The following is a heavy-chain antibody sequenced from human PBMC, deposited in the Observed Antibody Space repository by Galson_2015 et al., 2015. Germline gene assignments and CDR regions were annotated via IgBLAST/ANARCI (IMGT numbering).Heavy chain of an antibody. D-gene: IGHD3-3*01. J-gene: IGHJ4*02. CDR3: ARQILDYDFWSGYYPTNFDY. V-gene: IGHV3-21*01. Sequence: SLRLSCAASEFTFSSYHMSWVRRAPGKGLEWVSSISSTTTYIYYADSVKGRFTISRDNAKNSLYLQMNSLGAEDTAVYYCARQILDYDFWSGYYPTNFDYWGQGTLVTVSS. CDR1: EFTFSSYH. CDR2: ISSTTTYI.